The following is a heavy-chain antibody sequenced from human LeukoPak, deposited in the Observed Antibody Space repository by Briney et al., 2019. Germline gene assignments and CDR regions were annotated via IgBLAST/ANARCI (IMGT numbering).Heavy chain of an antibody. J-gene: IGHJ4*02. CDR1: GGTFSSYT. V-gene: IGHV1-69*02. D-gene: IGHD3-3*01. Sequence: SVKVSCKASGGTFSSYTISWVRQAPGQGLEWMGRIIPILGIANYTQKFQGRVTITADKSTSTAYMELSSLRSEDTAVYYCARGLSDDFWSGYPLGYWGQGTLVTVSA. CDR3: ARGLSDDFWSGYPLGY. CDR2: IIPILGIA.